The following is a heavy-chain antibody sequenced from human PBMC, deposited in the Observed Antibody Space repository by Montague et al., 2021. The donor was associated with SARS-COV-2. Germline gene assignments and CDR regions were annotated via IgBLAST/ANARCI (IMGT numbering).Heavy chain of an antibody. CDR3: ARVPDSGTYWSCDY. J-gene: IGHJ4*02. Sequence: SDTLSLTRTVPGGSISSTSYYWGWVRQPPGKGLEWIGSIYYSGSAYFNPSLKSRVTISIDTSKNQFSLKVNSVTAADTAVYYCARVPDSGTYWSCDYWGQGTLV. D-gene: IGHD1-26*01. CDR1: GGSISSTSYY. V-gene: IGHV4-39*07. CDR2: IYYSGSA.